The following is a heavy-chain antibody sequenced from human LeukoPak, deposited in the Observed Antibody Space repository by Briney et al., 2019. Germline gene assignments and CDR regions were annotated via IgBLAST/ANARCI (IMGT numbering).Heavy chain of an antibody. Sequence: PGGSLRLSCAASGFSFSNYWMTGVRQAPGKGLEWVANTNQDGSQKNYMDSVRGRFTISRDNAKSSLYLQMNSLRVDDTAVYFCLGSGSYTHWGQGTLVSVSS. CDR2: TNQDGSQK. D-gene: IGHD3-10*01. CDR3: LGSGSYTH. J-gene: IGHJ4*02. V-gene: IGHV3-7*01. CDR1: GFSFSNYW.